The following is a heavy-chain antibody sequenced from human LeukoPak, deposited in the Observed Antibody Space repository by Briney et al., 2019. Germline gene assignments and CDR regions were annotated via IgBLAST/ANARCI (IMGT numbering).Heavy chain of an antibody. CDR3: ARISGAVHYPSYYYYHYYMDV. V-gene: IGHV4-31*03. J-gene: IGHJ6*03. Sequence: SETLSLACTVSGGSISSGGYYWSWIRQHPGKGLEWIGYIYYSGSTYYNPSLESRVTISVDTSKNQFSLKLSSVTAADTAVYYCARISGAVHYPSYYYYHYYMDVWGKGTTVTVSS. CDR1: GGSISSGGYY. D-gene: IGHD1-26*01. CDR2: IYYSGST.